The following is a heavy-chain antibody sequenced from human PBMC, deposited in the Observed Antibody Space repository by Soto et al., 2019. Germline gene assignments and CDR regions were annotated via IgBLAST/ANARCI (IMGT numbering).Heavy chain of an antibody. CDR1: GFIFSSFG. V-gene: IGHV3-33*01. Sequence: GVSLRLSCAASGFIFSSFGMHWVRQAPGKGLEWVAHIWYDGSNTYYADSVKGRFTISRDNSRNTLYLQMNSLRAEDTAVYHCVRDLLGSGGHFDYWGQGTLVTVSS. J-gene: IGHJ4*02. CDR2: IWYDGSNT. D-gene: IGHD7-27*01. CDR3: VRDLLGSGGHFDY.